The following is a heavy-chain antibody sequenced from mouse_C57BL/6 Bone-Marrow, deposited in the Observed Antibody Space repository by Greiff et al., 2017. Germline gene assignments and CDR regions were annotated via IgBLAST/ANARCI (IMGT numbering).Heavy chain of an antibody. CDR1: GYTFTSYW. V-gene: IGHV1-55*01. CDR2: IYPGSGST. Sequence: VQLQQPGAELVKPGASVKMSCKASGYTFTSYWITWVKQRPGQGLEWIGDIYPGSGSTNYNEKFKRKATLTVDTSSSTAYLQLSSLTSEDSAVYYCARPNNSNCWYFDVCGTGTTVTVSS. CDR3: ARPNNSNCWYFDV. J-gene: IGHJ1*03. D-gene: IGHD2-5*01.